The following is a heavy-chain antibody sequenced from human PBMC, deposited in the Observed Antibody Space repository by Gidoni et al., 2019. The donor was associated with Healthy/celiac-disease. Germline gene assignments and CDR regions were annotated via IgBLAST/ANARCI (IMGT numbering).Heavy chain of an antibody. CDR1: GGSISSGDYY. J-gene: IGHJ3*02. CDR3: ARGGQAYYYDSSGYWKRAFDI. V-gene: IGHV4-30-4*01. CDR2: IYYSGST. Sequence: QVQLQESGPGLVKPSQTLSLTCTVSGGSISSGDYYWSWIRPPPGKGLEWIGYIYYSGSTYYNPSLKSRVTISVDTSKNQFSLKLSSVTAADTAVYYCARGGQAYYYDSSGYWKRAFDIWGQGTMVTVSS. D-gene: IGHD3-22*01.